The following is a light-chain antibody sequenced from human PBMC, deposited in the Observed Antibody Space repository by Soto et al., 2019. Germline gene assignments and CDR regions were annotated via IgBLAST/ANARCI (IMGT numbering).Light chain of an antibody. Sequence: AIRMAQSPSSLSASTGDRVTITCLASQGISSYLAWYQQKPGKAPKLLIYAASTLQSGVPSRFSGSRSGTEFTLTISSLQPEDFATYYCQQLNSYPITFGQGTRLEIK. CDR3: QQLNSYPIT. CDR2: AAS. V-gene: IGKV1-8*01. J-gene: IGKJ5*01. CDR1: QGISSY.